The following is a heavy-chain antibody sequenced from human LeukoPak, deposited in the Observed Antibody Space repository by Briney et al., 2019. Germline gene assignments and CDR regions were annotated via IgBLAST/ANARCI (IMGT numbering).Heavy chain of an antibody. CDR2: ISSSGTTI. D-gene: IGHD3-3*01. Sequence: PGGSLRLSCAASGFTFSSYEMNWVRQAPGKGLEWVSYISSSGTTIYYADSVKGRFTISRDNAKNSLYLQMNSLRAEDTAVYYCARRVTIFGVLTMDVWGKGTTVTVSS. V-gene: IGHV3-48*03. CDR1: GFTFSSYE. CDR3: ARRVTIFGVLTMDV. J-gene: IGHJ6*03.